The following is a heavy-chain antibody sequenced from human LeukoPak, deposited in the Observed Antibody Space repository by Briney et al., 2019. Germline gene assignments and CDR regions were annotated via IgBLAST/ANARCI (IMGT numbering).Heavy chain of an antibody. CDR3: ARDLPDSYYDSSGYKNWFDP. J-gene: IGHJ5*02. Sequence: ASVKVSCKASGYTFTSYGISWVRQAPGQGLEWMGWISAYNGNTNYAQKLQGRVTMTTDTSTSTAYMELRSLRSDDTAVYYCARDLPDSYYDSSGYKNWFDPWGQGTLVTVSS. CDR2: ISAYNGNT. D-gene: IGHD3-22*01. CDR1: GYTFTSYG. V-gene: IGHV1-18*01.